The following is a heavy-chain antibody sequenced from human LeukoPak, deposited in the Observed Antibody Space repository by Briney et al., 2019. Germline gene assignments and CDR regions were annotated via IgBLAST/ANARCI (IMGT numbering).Heavy chain of an antibody. D-gene: IGHD3-10*01. Sequence: PSGTLSLICDVSGGSFIDHNWWSWVCQPPGKGLEWLGEIYHSGSSNRNPSLKSRVTLSLDKSKNQFSLNLTSVTGADTAVYYCARGIFHGSGSPRRLDFWGQGILVTVSS. V-gene: IGHV4-4*02. J-gene: IGHJ4*02. CDR3: ARGIFHGSGSPRRLDF. CDR1: GGSFIDHNW. CDR2: IYHSGSS.